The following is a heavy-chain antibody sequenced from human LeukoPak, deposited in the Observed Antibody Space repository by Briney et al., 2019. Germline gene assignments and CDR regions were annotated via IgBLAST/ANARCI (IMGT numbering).Heavy chain of an antibody. Sequence: PGGSLRLSCAASGFTFRDYGMHWVRQAPGKGLEWVALIWYDGTTKDYADSMKGRFTISRDNSKNTLYLQMNSLRAEDTSVYYCARARMVGGTTYYFAYWGQGTLVTVSS. CDR2: IWYDGTTK. V-gene: IGHV3-33*01. CDR1: GFTFRDYG. D-gene: IGHD1-26*01. CDR3: ARARMVGGTTYYFAY. J-gene: IGHJ4*02.